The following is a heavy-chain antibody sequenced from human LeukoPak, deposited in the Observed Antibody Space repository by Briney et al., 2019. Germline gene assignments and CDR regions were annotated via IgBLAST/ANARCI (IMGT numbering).Heavy chain of an antibody. V-gene: IGHV3-30*04. Sequence: GGSLRLSCVASGFTFSIYAMHWVRQAPGKGLEWVAVISTDGKNTYYGDSVKGRFTISRDNSKNTLYLQMNSLRAEDTAVYYCAKGGEQVTWNFQNWGQGTLVTVSS. J-gene: IGHJ1*01. CDR2: ISTDGKNT. CDR1: GFTFSIYA. CDR3: AKGGEQVTWNFQN. D-gene: IGHD1/OR15-1a*01.